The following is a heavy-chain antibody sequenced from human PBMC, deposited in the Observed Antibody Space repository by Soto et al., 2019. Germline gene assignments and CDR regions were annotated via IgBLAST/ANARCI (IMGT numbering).Heavy chain of an antibody. J-gene: IGHJ4*02. CDR1: GYTFTTYY. V-gene: IGHV1-46*03. Sequence: QVQLVQSGAEVKKPGASVKVSCKESGYTFTTYYIHWVRQAPGQGLEWMGIINPSGGNITYAQKFQGRVTMTWDTSTSTVYMELSSLRSEDTAVYYCGRDEGYQRFDYWSQGALVTVSP. CDR2: INPSGGNI. CDR3: GRDEGYQRFDY. D-gene: IGHD2-2*01.